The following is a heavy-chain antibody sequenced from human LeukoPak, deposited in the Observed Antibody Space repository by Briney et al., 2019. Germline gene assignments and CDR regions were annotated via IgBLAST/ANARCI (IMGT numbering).Heavy chain of an antibody. V-gene: IGHV4-39*01. Sequence: SETLSLTCTVSGDSISGNSYYWGWIRQPPGKGLQWIGSLYYSGSTYYNPSLKSRVTISVDTSKNQFSLKLTSVTAADTAVYYCARGRITMIRGIIISGYFDYWGQGALVTVSS. CDR2: LYYSGST. J-gene: IGHJ4*02. D-gene: IGHD3-10*01. CDR1: GDSISGNSYY. CDR3: ARGRITMIRGIIISGYFDY.